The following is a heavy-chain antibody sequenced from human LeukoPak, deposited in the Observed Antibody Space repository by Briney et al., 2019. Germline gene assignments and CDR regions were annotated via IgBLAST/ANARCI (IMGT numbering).Heavy chain of an antibody. CDR3: ANPGYYDFWSGYSFDS. CDR2: IWYDGSNK. D-gene: IGHD3-3*01. Sequence: GGSLRLSCAASGFSFSSYGMHWVRQAPGKGLEWVAVIWYDGSNKYYADSVKGRFTISRDNSKNTLYLQMNGLRAEDTAVYYCANPGYYDFWSGYSFDSWGQGTLVTVSS. V-gene: IGHV3-33*06. CDR1: GFSFSSYG. J-gene: IGHJ4*02.